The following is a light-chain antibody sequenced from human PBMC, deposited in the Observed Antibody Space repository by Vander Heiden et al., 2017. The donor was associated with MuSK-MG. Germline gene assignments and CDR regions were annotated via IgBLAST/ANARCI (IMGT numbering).Light chain of an antibody. CDR1: QSVSSY. Sequence: DIALTQSPATLSLSPGERATLSCRASQSVSSYLAWYQQKPGQAPRLLIYDASNRATGIPARFSGSGSGTDFTLTISSLEPEDFAVYYCQQRSNWPRAFGGGTKVEIK. V-gene: IGKV3-11*01. CDR3: QQRSNWPRA. CDR2: DAS. J-gene: IGKJ4*01.